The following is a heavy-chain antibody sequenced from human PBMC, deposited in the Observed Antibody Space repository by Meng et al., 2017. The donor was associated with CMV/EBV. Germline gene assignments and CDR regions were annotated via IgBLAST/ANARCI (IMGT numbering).Heavy chain of an antibody. Sequence: GESLKISCAASGFTFSSYAMSWVRQAPGKGLEWVSVIYSGGSRTYYADSVKGRLTISRDNSKNTLYLQMNSLRAEDTAVYYCAKGGSLRYFDWYPVDHWGQGTLVTVSS. D-gene: IGHD3-9*01. CDR3: AKGGSLRYFDWYPVDH. V-gene: IGHV3-23*03. CDR1: GFTFSSYA. J-gene: IGHJ4*02. CDR2: IYSGGSRT.